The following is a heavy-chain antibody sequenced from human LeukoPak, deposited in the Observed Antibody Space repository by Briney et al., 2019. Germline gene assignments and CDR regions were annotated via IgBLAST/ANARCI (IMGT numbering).Heavy chain of an antibody. Sequence: GGSLRLSCVASGFTFNSYEMNWVRQAPGKGLEWVSYISRSENTIYYADSVKGRFTISRDNAKNSLYLQMNSLRAEDTGLYYCARVGASGWYLDYWGQGTLVTVSS. CDR1: GFTFNSYE. J-gene: IGHJ4*02. V-gene: IGHV3-48*03. D-gene: IGHD6-19*01. CDR2: ISRSENTI. CDR3: ARVGASGWYLDY.